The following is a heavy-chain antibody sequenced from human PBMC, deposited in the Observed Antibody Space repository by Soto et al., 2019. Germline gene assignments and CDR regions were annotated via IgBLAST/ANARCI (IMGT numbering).Heavy chain of an antibody. CDR3: ARRAPNLQYDCV. Sequence: ETLSLTCAVYGGSFSGYYWNWIRQPPGKGLEWIGEVHPSGNIYYNPSLESRATISADTSKNQFSLKLTYVTAADTAVYYCARRAPNLQYDCVWGQGVLVTVSS. D-gene: IGHD1-1*01. CDR1: GGSFSGYY. V-gene: IGHV4-34*01. J-gene: IGHJ4*02. CDR2: VHPSGNI.